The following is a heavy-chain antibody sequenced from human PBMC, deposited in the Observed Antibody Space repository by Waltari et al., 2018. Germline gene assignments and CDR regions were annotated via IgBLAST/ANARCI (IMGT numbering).Heavy chain of an antibody. V-gene: IGHV3-74*01. CDR2: IRGEGAGT. CDR1: GFTFSSFW. D-gene: IGHD5-18*01. Sequence: VHLVESGGGLVRPGGSLRLSCAASGFTFSSFWMHWVRQAPGKGPQGVARIRGEGAGTHYADSVRGRFTISRDNANNMVYLQMNSLSDDDTATYFCARASISRDTGNTFDSWGQGNLVTVSS. J-gene: IGHJ4*02. CDR3: ARASISRDTGNTFDS.